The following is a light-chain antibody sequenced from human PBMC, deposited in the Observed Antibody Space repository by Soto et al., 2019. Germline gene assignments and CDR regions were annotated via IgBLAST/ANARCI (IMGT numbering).Light chain of an antibody. J-gene: IGKJ4*01. CDR2: KAS. CDR3: QQYDSYPLT. Sequence: DIQMTQSPSTLSASVGDRVTITCRASQRINSWLAWYPQKPGQATKRLIYKASSLISGVPSRLGGSGSGTERTLPICSLQPDDLATYYCQQYDSYPLTCGGGTKVEIK. CDR1: QRINSW. V-gene: IGKV1-5*03.